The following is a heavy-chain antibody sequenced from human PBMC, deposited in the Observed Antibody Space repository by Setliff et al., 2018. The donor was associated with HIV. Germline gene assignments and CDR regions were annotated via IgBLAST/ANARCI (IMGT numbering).Heavy chain of an antibody. CDR1: GGTFSSYA. V-gene: IGHV1-69*05. CDR2: IIPIFGTA. D-gene: IGHD6-19*01. Sequence: GASVKVSCKASGGTFSSYAISWVRQAPGQGLEWMGGIIPIFGTANYAQKFQDRVTITRDTFASTAYMELSSLRSEDTAVYYCARSLERQWPVPYYMDVWGKGTTVTVSS. J-gene: IGHJ6*03. CDR3: ARSLERQWPVPYYMDV.